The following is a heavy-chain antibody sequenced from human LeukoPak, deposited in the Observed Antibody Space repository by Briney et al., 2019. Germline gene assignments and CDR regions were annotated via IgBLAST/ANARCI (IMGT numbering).Heavy chain of an antibody. Sequence: SETLSLTCTVSGGSISSGSYYWSWIRQPAGKGLEWIGRIYTSGSTHYNPSLKSRVTISVDTSKNQFSLKLSSVTAADTAVYYCAMRYYDYVWGSFADDYWGQGTLVTVSS. J-gene: IGHJ4*02. V-gene: IGHV4-61*02. D-gene: IGHD3-16*01. CDR1: GGSISSGSYY. CDR3: AMRYYDYVWGSFADDY. CDR2: IYTSGST.